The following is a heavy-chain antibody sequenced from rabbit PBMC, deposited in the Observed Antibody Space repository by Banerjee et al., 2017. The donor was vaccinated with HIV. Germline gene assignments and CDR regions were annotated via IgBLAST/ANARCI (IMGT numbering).Heavy chain of an antibody. CDR2: IDPIFGST. Sequence: QLKESGGGLVQPGGSLKLSCKASGIDFSLYYMSWVRQAPGKGLEWIGYIDPIFGSTYYATWVDGRFTISSHNAQNTLYLQLNSLTAADTATYFCARSTSGYDIGDLWGQGTLVTVS. J-gene: IGHJ4*01. CDR1: GIDFSLYY. CDR3: ARSTSGYDIGDL. D-gene: IGHD1-1*01. V-gene: IGHV1S7*01.